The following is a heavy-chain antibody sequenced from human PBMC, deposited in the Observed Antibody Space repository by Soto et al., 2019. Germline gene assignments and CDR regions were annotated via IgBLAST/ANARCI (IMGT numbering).Heavy chain of an antibody. V-gene: IGHV1-69*13. J-gene: IGHJ6*02. D-gene: IGHD1-1*01. Sequence: SVKVSCKASGGTFSSYAISWVRQAPGQGLEWMGGIIPIFGTANYAQKFQGRVTITADESTSTAYMELSSLRSEDTAVYYCATSLERLTFYYGMDVWGQGTTVTVSS. CDR1: GGTFSSYA. CDR2: IIPIFGTA. CDR3: ATSLERLTFYYGMDV.